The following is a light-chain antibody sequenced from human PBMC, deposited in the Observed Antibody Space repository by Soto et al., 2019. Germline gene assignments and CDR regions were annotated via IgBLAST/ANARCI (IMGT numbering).Light chain of an antibody. CDR3: SSYAGSRIYV. CDR1: SSDVGIYNL. V-gene: IGLV2-23*01. CDR2: EGS. Sequence: QAVVTQPASVSGSPGQSITISCTGTSSDVGIYNLVSWYQQHPGKAPKLLIYEGSKRPSGVSNRFSGSKSDNTASLTISGLQAEDEADYYCSSYAGSRIYVFGAGTKLTVL. J-gene: IGLJ1*01.